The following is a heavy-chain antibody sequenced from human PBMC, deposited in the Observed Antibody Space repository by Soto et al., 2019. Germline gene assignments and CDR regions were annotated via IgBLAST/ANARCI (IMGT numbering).Heavy chain of an antibody. CDR2: ISGSGDNT. Sequence: EVQLLESGGGLVQPGGSLRLSCAASGFSFDDYAMTWVRQAAGKGLEWVSAISGSGDNTYYADSVKGRFTISRDNSNNTLYLQLNSLRAEDTALYYGAKGYYSGYDLAYFDYWGQGTLVTVSS. CDR1: GFSFDDYA. D-gene: IGHD5-12*01. J-gene: IGHJ4*02. V-gene: IGHV3-23*01. CDR3: AKGYYSGYDLAYFDY.